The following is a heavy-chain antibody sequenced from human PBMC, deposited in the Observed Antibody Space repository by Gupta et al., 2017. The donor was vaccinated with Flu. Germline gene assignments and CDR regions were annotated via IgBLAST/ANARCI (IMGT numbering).Heavy chain of an antibody. CDR2: ISYDGSNK. J-gene: IGHJ5*02. V-gene: IGHV3-30*18. CDR3: AKDSSLGVPAGMYNWFDP. Sequence: QVQLVESGGGVVQPGRSLRLSCAASGFTFSSSGMPGVSQAPGKGLEWVAVISYDGSNKYYADSVKGRFTISRDNSKNTLYLQMNSLRAEDTAVYYCAKDSSLGVPAGMYNWFDPWGQGTLVTVSS. D-gene: IGHD2-2*01. CDR1: GFTFSSSG.